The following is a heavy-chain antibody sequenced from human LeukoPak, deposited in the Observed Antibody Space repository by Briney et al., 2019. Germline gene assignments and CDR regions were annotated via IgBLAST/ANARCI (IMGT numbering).Heavy chain of an antibody. CDR1: GFTFSSYG. CDR2: IRYDGSNK. D-gene: IGHD2-2*01. CDR3: AKAPLRTTSCYDY. J-gene: IGHJ4*02. Sequence: PGGSLRLSCAASGFTFSSYGMHWVRQAPGKGLEWVAFIRYDGSNKYYADSVKGRFTISRDNSKNTLYLQMNSLRAEDTAVYYCAKAPLRTTSCYDYWGQGTLVTVSS. V-gene: IGHV3-30*02.